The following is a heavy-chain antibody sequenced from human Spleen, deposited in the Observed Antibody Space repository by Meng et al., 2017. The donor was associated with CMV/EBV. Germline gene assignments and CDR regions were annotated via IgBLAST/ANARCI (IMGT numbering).Heavy chain of an antibody. CDR3: ARTKKLRGYSYGVFDY. Sequence: SVSRNSAVWNWSRQSQSRGLEWRGRTFYRSQWYNDYAVSVKSRITINSDTSKNHFSLQLNSVTPEDTAVYYCARTKKLRGYSYGVFDYWGQGTLVTSPQ. V-gene: IGHV6-1*01. D-gene: IGHD5-18*01. CDR2: TFYRSQWYN. CDR1: SVSRNSAV. J-gene: IGHJ4*02.